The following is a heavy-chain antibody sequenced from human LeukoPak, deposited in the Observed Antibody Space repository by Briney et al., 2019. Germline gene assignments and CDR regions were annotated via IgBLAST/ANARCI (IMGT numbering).Heavy chain of an antibody. J-gene: IGHJ5*02. Sequence: ASVKVCCKASGHTFTAYYMHWVRQAPGQGLEWMGWINPNSGATNYVQKFQGRVTLTRDTSISTAYMELTRLTSDDTAVYYCARGLWDDYDQTRFLNWFDPWGQGTLVTVSS. CDR2: INPNSGAT. CDR3: ARGLWDDYDQTRFLNWFDP. V-gene: IGHV1-2*02. D-gene: IGHD4-17*01. CDR1: GHTFTAYY.